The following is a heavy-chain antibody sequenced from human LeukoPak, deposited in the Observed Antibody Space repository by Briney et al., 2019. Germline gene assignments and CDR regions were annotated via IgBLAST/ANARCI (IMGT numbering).Heavy chain of an antibody. CDR3: ASAPRGRGEAIFDY. CDR2: IYYSGST. V-gene: IGHV4-59*01. J-gene: IGHJ4*02. CDR1: GGSISSYY. Sequence: SETLSLTCTVSGGSISSYYWSWIRQPPGKGLEWIGYIYYSGSTNYNPSLKSRVTISVDTSKNQFSLKLSSVTAADTAVYYCASAPRGRGEAIFDYWGQGTLVTVSS. D-gene: IGHD3-10*01.